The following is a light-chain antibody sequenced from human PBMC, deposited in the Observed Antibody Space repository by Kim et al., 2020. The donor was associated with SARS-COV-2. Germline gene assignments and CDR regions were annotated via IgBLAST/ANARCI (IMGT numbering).Light chain of an antibody. CDR1: QGISSW. J-gene: IGKJ4*01. CDR2: VAS. V-gene: IGKV1D-12*01. CDR3: QQAQSYPLT. Sequence: ACVGDRVTMTCRASQGISSWLAWYQQKPGKAPKLLIYVASSLQSGVPSRFRGSGSGTDFTLTINSLEPEDSATYYCQQAQSYPLTFGGGTKVEIK.